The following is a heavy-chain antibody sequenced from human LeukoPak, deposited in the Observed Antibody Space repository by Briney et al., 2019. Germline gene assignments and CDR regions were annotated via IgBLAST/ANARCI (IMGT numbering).Heavy chain of an antibody. CDR2: TYYRSKWYN. CDR1: GDSVSINSAA. V-gene: IGHV6-1*01. J-gene: IGHJ4*02. D-gene: IGHD6-13*01. CDR3: ARDPYSSSWAIFDY. Sequence: SQTLSLTCALSGDSVSINSAAWNWVRQSPSRGLEWLGSTYYRSKWYNDYAVSVKSRITINPDTSKNQFSLQLNSVTPEDTAVYYCARDPYSSSWAIFDYWGQGTLVTVSS.